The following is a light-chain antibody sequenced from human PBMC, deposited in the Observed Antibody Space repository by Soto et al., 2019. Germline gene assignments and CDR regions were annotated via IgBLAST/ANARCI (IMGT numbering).Light chain of an antibody. CDR1: QSVSSSY. CDR3: QQYGSSLWT. J-gene: IGKJ1*01. Sequence: EIVLTQSPGTLSLSPGERATLSCRASQSVSSSYLAWYQQKPGQAPRLLIYGGSSRATGIPDRFSGSGSGTDFTLTINRLEPEDFAVYYCQQYGSSLWTFGQGTKVEIK. V-gene: IGKV3-20*01. CDR2: GGS.